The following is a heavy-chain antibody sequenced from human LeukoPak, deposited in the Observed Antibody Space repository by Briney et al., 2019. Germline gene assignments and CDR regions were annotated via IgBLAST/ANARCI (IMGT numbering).Heavy chain of an antibody. CDR1: GGSISSGSYY. V-gene: IGHV4-61*02. Sequence: PSETLSLTCTVSGGSISSGSYYWSWIRQPAGKGLEWIGRIYTSGSTNYNPSLKSRVTISVDTSKNQFSLKLSSVTAADTAVCYCARVPMRVTMVRGVIKVGYYMDVWGKGTTVTISS. D-gene: IGHD3-10*01. CDR2: IYTSGST. CDR3: ARVPMRVTMVRGVIKVGYYMDV. J-gene: IGHJ6*03.